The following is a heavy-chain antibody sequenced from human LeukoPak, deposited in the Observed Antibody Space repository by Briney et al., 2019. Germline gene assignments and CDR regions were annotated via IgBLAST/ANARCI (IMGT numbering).Heavy chain of an antibody. CDR3: AGWDYYYGMDV. CDR2: ISVSGGNT. V-gene: IGHV3-23*01. CDR1: GFTFSSFA. J-gene: IGHJ6*02. D-gene: IGHD6-19*01. Sequence: GGSLRLSCGASGFTFSSFAMSWVRQAPGKGLEWVSGISVSGGNTYYADSVKGRFTISRDNSKNTLYLQMNSLRAEDTAVYYCAGWDYYYGMDVWGQGTTVTLSS.